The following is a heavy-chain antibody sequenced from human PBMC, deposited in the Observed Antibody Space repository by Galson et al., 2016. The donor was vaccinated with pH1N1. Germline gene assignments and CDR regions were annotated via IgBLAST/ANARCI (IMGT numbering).Heavy chain of an antibody. D-gene: IGHD5-12*01. CDR2: ILYDGTNE. CDR3: ARDSEYSGHEGFH. V-gene: IGHV3-30*04. Sequence: SLRLSCAASGFTFTSYAMHWVRQAPGKGLEWVAVILYDGTNEYYADSVKGRFTISRDKTQSTVYLQMNTLRTADTAVYYCARDSEYSGHEGFHWAQGNLVIVSS. J-gene: IGHJ4*02. CDR1: GFTFTSYA.